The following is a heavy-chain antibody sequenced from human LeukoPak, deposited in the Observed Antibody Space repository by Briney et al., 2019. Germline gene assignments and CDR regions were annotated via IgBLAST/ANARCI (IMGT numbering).Heavy chain of an antibody. Sequence: SETLSLTCTVSGGSISSSSYYWGWIRQPPGKGLEWIGSIYYSGSTYYSPSLKSRVTISVDTSKNQFSLKLSSVTAADTAVYYCARDPDSSGYYFGCWGQGTLVTVSS. D-gene: IGHD3-22*01. V-gene: IGHV4-39*07. CDR2: IYYSGST. CDR3: ARDPDSSGYYFGC. J-gene: IGHJ4*02. CDR1: GGSISSSSYY.